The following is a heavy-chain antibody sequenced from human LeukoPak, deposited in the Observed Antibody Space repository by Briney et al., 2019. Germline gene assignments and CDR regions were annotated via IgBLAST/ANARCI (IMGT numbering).Heavy chain of an antibody. J-gene: IGHJ6*03. D-gene: IGHD3-10*01. CDR3: ARGPSTYYGSGRRSPYYMDV. CDR1: GYTFTSYG. V-gene: IGHV1-18*01. CDR2: ISAYNGNT. Sequence: GASVKVSCKASGYTFTSYGISWVRQAPGQGLEWMGWISAYNGNTNYAQKLQGRVTMTTDTSTSTAYMELRSLRSEDTAVYYCARGPSTYYGSGRRSPYYMDVWGKGTTVTISS.